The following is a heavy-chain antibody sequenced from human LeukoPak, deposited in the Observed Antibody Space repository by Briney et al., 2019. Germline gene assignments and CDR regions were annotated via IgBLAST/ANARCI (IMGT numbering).Heavy chain of an antibody. Sequence: GGSLRLSCAASGFTFSSYAMSWVRQAPGKGLEWVSAISGSGGITYYADSVKGRFTISRDNSKNTLYLQMNSLRAEDTAICYCAKENLLPAGGTLGSWGQGTLVTVSS. D-gene: IGHD6-13*01. CDR1: GFTFSSYA. J-gene: IGHJ5*02. CDR3: AKENLLPAGGTLGS. V-gene: IGHV3-23*01. CDR2: ISGSGGIT.